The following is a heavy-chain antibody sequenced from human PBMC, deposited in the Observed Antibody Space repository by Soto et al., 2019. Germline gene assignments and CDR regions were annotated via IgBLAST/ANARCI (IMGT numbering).Heavy chain of an antibody. Sequence: PGESLKISCKGSGYSFATHWMGWVRQMPGKGLEWMGIMYPGDSDTRYGPSFEGRVTISADKSINTAYLQWHSLEAADTAMYYCARRGRELDNYDVLIGFDYWGQGTLVTVSS. CDR2: MYPGDSDT. CDR3: ARRGRELDNYDVLIGFDY. CDR1: GYSFATHW. D-gene: IGHD3-9*01. V-gene: IGHV5-51*01. J-gene: IGHJ4*02.